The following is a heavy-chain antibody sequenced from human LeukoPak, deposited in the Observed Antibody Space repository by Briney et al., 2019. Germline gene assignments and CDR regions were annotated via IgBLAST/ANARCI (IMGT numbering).Heavy chain of an antibody. CDR3: ASWELDYGDYGWFDP. Sequence: PSETLSLTCAVYGASFSGYYWSWIRQPPGKGLEWIGEINHIGTTDYNPSLKSRVTISVDTSKNQFSLKLSSVTAADTAVYYCASWELDYGDYGWFDPWGQGTLVTVSS. D-gene: IGHD4-17*01. J-gene: IGHJ5*02. CDR1: GASFSGYY. CDR2: INHIGTT. V-gene: IGHV4-34*01.